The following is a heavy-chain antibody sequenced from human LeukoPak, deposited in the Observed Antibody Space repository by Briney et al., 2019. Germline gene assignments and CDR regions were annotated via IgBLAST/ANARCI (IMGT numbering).Heavy chain of an antibody. Sequence: GGSLRLSCAASGFTFSSYAMHWVRQAPGKGLEWVAVISYDGSNKYYADSVKGRFTISRDNSKDTVFLQMNSLRAEDTAVYYCARVAFRSNSYISGIDYWGQGTLVTVSS. CDR3: ARVAFRSNSYISGIDY. CDR2: ISYDGSNK. D-gene: IGHD1-14*01. J-gene: IGHJ4*02. V-gene: IGHV3-30*14. CDR1: GFTFSSYA.